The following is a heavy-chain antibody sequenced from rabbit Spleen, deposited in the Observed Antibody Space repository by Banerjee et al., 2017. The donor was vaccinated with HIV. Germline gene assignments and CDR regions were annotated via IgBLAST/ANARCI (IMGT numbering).Heavy chain of an antibody. V-gene: IGHV1S40*01. CDR3: ARGPNDDGDGYVL. CDR1: GFTISSSYY. D-gene: IGHD6-1*01. CDR2: IYGGSSGYT. Sequence: QSLEESGGGLVQPEGSLALTCKASGFTISSSYYMCWVRQAPGKGLEWIACIYGGSSGYTSYASWAKGRFTISKTSTTVTLQMTSLTAADTATYFCARGPNDDGDGYVLWGPGTLVTVS. J-gene: IGHJ4*01.